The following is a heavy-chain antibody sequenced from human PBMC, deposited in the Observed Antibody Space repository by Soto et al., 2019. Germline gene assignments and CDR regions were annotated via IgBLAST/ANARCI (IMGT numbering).Heavy chain of an antibody. J-gene: IGHJ3*02. CDR3: ARDPTRAYDGAYYSHTDAFEI. V-gene: IGHV1-18*01. CDR2: ISTYNDKK. D-gene: IGHD3-22*01. CDR1: GYTFTNYA. Sequence: QAHLAQSGAEVKQPGASVKVSCKASGYTFTNYAISWVRQAPGEGLEWVGWISTYNDKKNYAQKFQGRVSMTTDTTTSTAYVDLRRRTSDATAVYYCARDPTRAYDGAYYSHTDAFEILGQGTMVTVSS.